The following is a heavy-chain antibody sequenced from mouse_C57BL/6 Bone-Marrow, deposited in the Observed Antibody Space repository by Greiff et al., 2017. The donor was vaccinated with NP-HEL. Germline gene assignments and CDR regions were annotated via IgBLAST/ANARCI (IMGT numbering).Heavy chain of an antibody. CDR3: EREGGLRRRTYAMDY. CDR1: GFTFSDYS. CDR2: INYDGSST. V-gene: IGHV5-16*01. D-gene: IGHD2-4*01. J-gene: IGHJ4*01. Sequence: EVKLQESEGGLVQPGSSMKLSCTASGFTFSDYSMAWVRQVPEKGLEWVANINYDGSSTYYLDSLKSRFIISRDNERNILYLQMSSLKSEDTATYSCEREGGLRRRTYAMDYLGQGTSVTVSS.